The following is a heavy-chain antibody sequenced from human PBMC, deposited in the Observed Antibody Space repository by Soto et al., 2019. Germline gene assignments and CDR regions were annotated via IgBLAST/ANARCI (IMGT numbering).Heavy chain of an antibody. CDR1: GGSIISSSYY. CDR2: IYYSGST. CDR3: ARHFGGNWFDP. D-gene: IGHD3-3*01. V-gene: IGHV4-39*01. Sequence: PSETLSLTCTVSGGSIISSSYYWGWIRQPPGKGLEWIGSIYYSGSTYYNPSLKSRVTISVDTSKNQFSLKLSSVTAADTAVYYCARHFGGNWFDPWGQGTLVTVSS. J-gene: IGHJ5*02.